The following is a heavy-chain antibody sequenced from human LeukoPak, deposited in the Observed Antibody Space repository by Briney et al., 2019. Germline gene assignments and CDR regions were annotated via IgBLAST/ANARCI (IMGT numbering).Heavy chain of an antibody. Sequence: NPSETLSLTCALYGGSFSGYYWSWIRQPPGKGLEWIGDINRSGSTNYNPSLKSRVTLSAETSKNQISLKLSSVTAADTAVYYCAREHAAYDFWSGYYPRGYFDYWGQGTLVTVSS. D-gene: IGHD3-3*01. CDR1: GGSFSGYY. V-gene: IGHV4-34*01. CDR2: INRSGST. CDR3: AREHAAYDFWSGYYPRGYFDY. J-gene: IGHJ4*02.